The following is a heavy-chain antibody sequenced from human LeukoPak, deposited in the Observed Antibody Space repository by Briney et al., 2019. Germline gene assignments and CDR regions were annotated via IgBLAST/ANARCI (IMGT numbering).Heavy chain of an antibody. CDR2: IYYSGST. CDR1: GGSISSYY. D-gene: IGHD6-13*01. Sequence: PSETLSLTCTVSGGSISSYYWSWIRQPPGKGLEWIGYIYYSGSTNYNPSLKSRVTISVDTSKNQFSLKLSSVTAADTAVYYCARDGAIAAAVDYWGQGTLVTVSS. V-gene: IGHV4-59*12. J-gene: IGHJ4*02. CDR3: ARDGAIAAAVDY.